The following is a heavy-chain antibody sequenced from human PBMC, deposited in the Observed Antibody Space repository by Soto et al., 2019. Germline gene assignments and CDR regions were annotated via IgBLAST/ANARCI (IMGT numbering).Heavy chain of an antibody. J-gene: IGHJ4*02. CDR1: GFTFSNYD. V-gene: IGHV3-23*01. CDR2: ISGSAGTT. CDR3: AQDRKSGSSLGGYY. Sequence: EVQLLESGGGLVQPGGSLRLSCAAAGFTFSNYDINWVRQAPGKGLEWVSGISGSAGTTYYADSVKGRFTISRDNSKDTVYLQMNSLRAEDTAVYYCAQDRKSGSSLGGYYWGQGTLVTVSS. D-gene: IGHD1-26*01.